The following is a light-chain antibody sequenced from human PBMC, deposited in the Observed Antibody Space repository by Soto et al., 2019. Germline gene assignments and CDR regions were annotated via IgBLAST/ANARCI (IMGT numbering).Light chain of an antibody. CDR1: SSDVGGYNY. CDR2: EVS. J-gene: IGLJ1*01. CDR3: SSYAGSNWCV. Sequence: QSVLTQPPSASGSPGQSVTISCTGTSSDVGGYNYVSWYQQHPGKAPKLMIYEVSKRPSGVPDRFSGSKSGNTASLTVSGLQAEDEADYYGSSYAGSNWCVFGTGTKVTVL. V-gene: IGLV2-8*01.